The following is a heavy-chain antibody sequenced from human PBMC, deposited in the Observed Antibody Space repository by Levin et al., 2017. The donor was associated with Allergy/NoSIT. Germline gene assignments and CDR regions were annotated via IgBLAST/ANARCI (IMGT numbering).Heavy chain of an antibody. Sequence: GGSLRLSCKASGYTFRVYGIIWVRQAPGEGLEWLGWISPNNGHTKVSHKVQGRVTMTTDASTTTAYLGTRSLTSDEPAVDYCARDLGTGWYDNSYEIWGQGTLVSVSS. V-gene: IGHV1-18*01. CDR3: ARDLGTGWYDNSYEI. J-gene: IGHJ3*02. CDR2: ISPNNGHT. CDR1: GYTFRVYG. D-gene: IGHD6-19*01.